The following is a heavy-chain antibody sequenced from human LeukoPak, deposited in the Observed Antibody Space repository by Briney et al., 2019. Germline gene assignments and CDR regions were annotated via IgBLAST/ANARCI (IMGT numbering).Heavy chain of an antibody. Sequence: GESLKISCKGSGYSFTSYWIGWVRQAPGQGLEWMGRINPNSGGTNYAQKFQGRVTMTRDTSISTAYMELSRLRSDDTAVYYCARIGYYDTDYWGQGTLVTVSS. CDR3: ARIGYYDTDY. CDR2: INPNSGGT. V-gene: IGHV1-2*06. D-gene: IGHD3-22*01. CDR1: GYSFTSYW. J-gene: IGHJ4*02.